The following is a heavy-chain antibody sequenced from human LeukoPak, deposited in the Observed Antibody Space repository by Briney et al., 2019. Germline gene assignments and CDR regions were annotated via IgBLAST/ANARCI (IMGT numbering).Heavy chain of an antibody. V-gene: IGHV3-21*01. CDR1: GFTFSSYS. Sequence: GGSLRLSCAASGFTFSSYSMNWVRQAPGKGLEWVSSISSSSSYIYYADSVKGRFTISRDNAKNSLYLQMNSLRDEDTAVYYCARAAWFGELSTDDAFDIWGQGTMVTVSS. D-gene: IGHD3-10*01. CDR3: ARAAWFGELSTDDAFDI. CDR2: ISSSSSYI. J-gene: IGHJ3*02.